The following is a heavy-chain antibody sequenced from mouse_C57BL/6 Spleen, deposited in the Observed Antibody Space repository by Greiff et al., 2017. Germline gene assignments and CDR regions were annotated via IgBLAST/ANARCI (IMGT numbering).Heavy chain of an antibody. Sequence: VQLQQSGAELVRPGASVTLSCKASGYTFTDYEMHWVKQTPVHGLEWIGAIDPETGGTAYNQKFKGKAILTTDKASSTAYMKRHSLTSEDSAVYYCTRARGYYLYDVWGTGTTITVSS. D-gene: IGHD2-3*01. J-gene: IGHJ1*03. CDR3: TRARGYYLYDV. CDR1: GYTFTDYE. V-gene: IGHV1-15*01. CDR2: IDPETGGT.